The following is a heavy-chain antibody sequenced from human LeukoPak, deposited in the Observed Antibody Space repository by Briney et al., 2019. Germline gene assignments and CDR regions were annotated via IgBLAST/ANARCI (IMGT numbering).Heavy chain of an antibody. J-gene: IGHJ5*02. D-gene: IGHD3-22*01. CDR2: IYYSGST. V-gene: IGHV4-39*01. CDR1: GGSISSSSYY. Sequence: SETLSLTCTVSGGSISSSSYYWGWIRQPPGKGLEWIGSIYYSGSTYYNPSLKSRVTISVDTSKNQFSLKLSSVTAADTAVYYCARCKKNNYDSSGYHGDWFDPWGQGTLVTVSS. CDR3: ARCKKNNYDSSGYHGDWFDP.